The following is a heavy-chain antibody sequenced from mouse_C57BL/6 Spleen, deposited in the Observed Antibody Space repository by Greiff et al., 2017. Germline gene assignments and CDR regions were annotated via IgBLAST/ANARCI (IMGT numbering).Heavy chain of an antibody. CDR2: ISYDGSN. CDR1: GYSITSGYY. Sequence: DVKLVESGPGLVKPSQSLSLTCSVTGYSITSGYYWNWIRQFPGNKLEWMGYISYDGSNNYNPSLKNRISITRDTSKNQFFLKLNSVTTEDTATYYCARGGITTVVAPYYFDYWGQGTTLTVSS. CDR3: ARGGITTVVAPYYFDY. J-gene: IGHJ2*01. D-gene: IGHD1-1*01. V-gene: IGHV3-6*01.